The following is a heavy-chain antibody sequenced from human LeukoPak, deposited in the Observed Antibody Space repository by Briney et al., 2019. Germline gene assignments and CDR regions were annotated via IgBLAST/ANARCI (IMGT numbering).Heavy chain of an antibody. J-gene: IGHJ4*01. CDR2: INSDGSST. CDR1: GFTFSSYW. V-gene: IGHV3-74*01. D-gene: IGHD3-22*01. CDR3: ARGQFRLSDYDSSGFDY. Sequence: GGSLRLSCAASGFTFSSYWMHWVRQAPGKGLVWVSRINSDGSSTSYADSVKGRFTISRDNAKNTLYLQMNSLRAEDTAVYYCARGQFRLSDYDSSGFDYWGHGTLVTVSS.